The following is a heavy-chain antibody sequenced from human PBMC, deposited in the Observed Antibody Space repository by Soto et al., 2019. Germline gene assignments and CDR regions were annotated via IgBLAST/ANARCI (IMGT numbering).Heavy chain of an antibody. V-gene: IGHV3-23*01. J-gene: IGHJ4*02. CDR1: GFTFSGYA. CDR2: ISGTGGNT. Sequence: PGGSLRLSCAAAGFTFSGYAMHWVRQAPGKGLEWVSTISGTGGNTYYADSVKGRFTISRDDSKNTLYLQMNSLKTEDTAVYYCTTDYDYVWGTFFDYWGQGTLVTSPQ. D-gene: IGHD3-16*01. CDR3: TTDYDYVWGTFFDY.